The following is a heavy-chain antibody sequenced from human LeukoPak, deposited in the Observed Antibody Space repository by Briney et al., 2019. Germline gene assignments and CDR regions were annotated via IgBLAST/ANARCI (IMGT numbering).Heavy chain of an antibody. CDR3: AKDRCSNGIGCYYYYMDV. CDR1: GFTFSSYW. V-gene: IGHV3-30*02. J-gene: IGHJ6*03. Sequence: GGSLRLSCAASGFTFSSYWMSWVRQAPGKGLEWVAYIQYDGSNEQYAHSVKGRFRISRDSSKNILYLQMNSLRAEDTAVYYCAKDRCSNGIGCYYYYMDVWGKGTTVTMSS. CDR2: IQYDGSNE. D-gene: IGHD2-8*01.